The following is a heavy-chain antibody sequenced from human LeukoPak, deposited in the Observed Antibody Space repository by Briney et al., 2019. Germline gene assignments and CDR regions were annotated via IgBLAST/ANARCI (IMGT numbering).Heavy chain of an antibody. CDR3: AREKGTLIRAMAFEM. D-gene: IGHD3-10*01. CDR1: GFSFSDYG. J-gene: IGHJ3*02. V-gene: IGHV3-7*01. Sequence: GGSLRLSCAASGFSFSDYGMHWVRHTPGKGLEWVANINQDGGTKYYRDFAKGRFTISRDNAQNSLYLQINSLRAEDTAVYYCAREKGTLIRAMAFEMWGQGTMVTVSS. CDR2: INQDGGTK.